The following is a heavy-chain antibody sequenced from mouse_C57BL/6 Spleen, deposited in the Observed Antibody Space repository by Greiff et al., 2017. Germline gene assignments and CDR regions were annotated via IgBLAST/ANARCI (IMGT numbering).Heavy chain of an antibody. D-gene: IGHD1-1*01. CDR1: GYTFTSYW. J-gene: IGHJ1*03. CDR3: ARLGYYGSSYYWYFDV. Sequence: QVQLQQPGAELVRPGSSVKLSCKASGYTFTSYWMHWVKQRPIQGLEWIGNIDPSDSETHYNQKFKDKATLTVDKSSSTAYMQLSSLTSEDSAVYYCARLGYYGSSYYWYFDVWGTGTTVTVSS. V-gene: IGHV1-52*01. CDR2: IDPSDSET.